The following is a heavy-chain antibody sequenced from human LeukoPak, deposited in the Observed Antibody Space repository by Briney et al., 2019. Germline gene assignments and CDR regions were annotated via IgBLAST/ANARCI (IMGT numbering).Heavy chain of an antibody. Sequence: SETLSLTCTVSGGSISNNNWWSWVRQPPGKGPEWIGEIFPSGSTNYNPSLRSRLTISIDKSKNQFSLKLTSVTAADTAVYYCATYYDTGGYKFNYWGQGTLVTVSS. J-gene: IGHJ4*02. V-gene: IGHV4-4*02. CDR1: GGSISNNNW. D-gene: IGHD3-22*01. CDR3: ATYYDTGGYKFNY. CDR2: IFPSGST.